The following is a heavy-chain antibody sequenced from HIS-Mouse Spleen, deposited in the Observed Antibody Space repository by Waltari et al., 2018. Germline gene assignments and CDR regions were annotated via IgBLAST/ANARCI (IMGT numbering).Heavy chain of an antibody. CDR1: GGSFSGYY. J-gene: IGHJ4*02. CDR2: SNHSGRT. CDR3: ARGLHSSSSGNY. V-gene: IGHV4-34*01. D-gene: IGHD6-6*01. Sequence: QVQLQQWGAGLLKPSETLSLTCAVYGGSFSGYYWSWIRQPPGKGLEWIGESNHSGRTNDNPSLKSRVTISVDTSKNQVSLKLSSVTAADTAVYYCARGLHSSSSGNYWGQGTLVTVSS.